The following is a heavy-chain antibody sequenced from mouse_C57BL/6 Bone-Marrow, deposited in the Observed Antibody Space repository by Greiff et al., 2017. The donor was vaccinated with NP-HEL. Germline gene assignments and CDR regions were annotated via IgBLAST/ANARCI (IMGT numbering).Heavy chain of an antibody. CDR3: ATTGFDY. V-gene: IGHV5-17*01. CDR1: GFTFSDYG. CDR2: ISSGSSTI. J-gene: IGHJ2*01. D-gene: IGHD1-1*01. Sequence: EVMLVESGGGLVKPGGSLRLSCAASGFTFSDYGMHWVRQAPEKGLEWVAYISSGSSTIYYADTVKGRFTISRDNAKNTLFLQMTSLRSEDTAMYYCATTGFDYWGQGTTLTVSS.